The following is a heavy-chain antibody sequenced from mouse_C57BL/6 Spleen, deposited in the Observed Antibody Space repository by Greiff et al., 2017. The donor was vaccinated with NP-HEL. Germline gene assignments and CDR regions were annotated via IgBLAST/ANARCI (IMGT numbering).Heavy chain of an antibody. Sequence: VNLVESGAELVMPGASVKLSCKASGYTFTSYWMHWVKQRPGQGLEWIGEIDPSDSYTNYNQKFKGKSTLTVDKSSSTAYMQLSSLTSEDSAVYYCARREVYYDYPYAMDYWGQGTSVTVSS. V-gene: IGHV1-69*01. D-gene: IGHD2-4*01. CDR1: GYTFTSYW. CDR2: IDPSDSYT. CDR3: ARREVYYDYPYAMDY. J-gene: IGHJ4*01.